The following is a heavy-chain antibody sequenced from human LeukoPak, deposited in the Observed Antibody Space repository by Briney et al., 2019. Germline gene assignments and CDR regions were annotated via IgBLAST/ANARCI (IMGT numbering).Heavy chain of an antibody. D-gene: IGHD3-3*01. Sequence: PSETLSLTCTVSGGSISSSSYYWGWIRRPPGKGLEWIGSIYYSGSTYYNPSLKSRVTISVDTSKNQFSLKLSSVTAADTAVYYCARGVTNYVFWSGYYLGWFDPWGQGTLVTVSS. CDR1: GGSISSSSYY. J-gene: IGHJ5*02. CDR3: ARGVTNYVFWSGYYLGWFDP. V-gene: IGHV4-39*01. CDR2: IYYSGST.